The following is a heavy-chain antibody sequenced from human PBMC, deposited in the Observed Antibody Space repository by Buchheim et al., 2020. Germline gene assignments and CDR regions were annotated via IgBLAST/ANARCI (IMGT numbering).Heavy chain of an antibody. CDR2: LYYTGST. J-gene: IGHJ4*02. Sequence: QLQLQESGPGLVKPSETLSLTCTVSGGSITSTSHYWGWIRQPPGKGLEWIGSLYYTGSTYSSPSLKSRVTVSVDTSKNQFSLKLSSVTAADTAVYYCARSQKRLPADYWGQGTL. D-gene: IGHD2-21*02. V-gene: IGHV4-39*01. CDR3: ARSQKRLPADY. CDR1: GGSITSTSHY.